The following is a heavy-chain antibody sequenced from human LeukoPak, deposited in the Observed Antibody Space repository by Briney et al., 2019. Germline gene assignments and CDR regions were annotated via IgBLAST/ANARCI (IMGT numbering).Heavy chain of an antibody. CDR1: GFTFSSYA. CDR2: ISGSGGST. V-gene: IGHV3-23*01. Sequence: GGSLRLSCAASGFTFSSYAMSWVRQAPGKGLEWVSAISGSGGSTYYADSVKGRFTISRDNSKNTLYLQMNSLRAEDTAVYYCAKAAYDFWSGYYTSSYFDYWGQGTLVTVSS. J-gene: IGHJ4*02. CDR3: AKAAYDFWSGYYTSSYFDY. D-gene: IGHD3-3*01.